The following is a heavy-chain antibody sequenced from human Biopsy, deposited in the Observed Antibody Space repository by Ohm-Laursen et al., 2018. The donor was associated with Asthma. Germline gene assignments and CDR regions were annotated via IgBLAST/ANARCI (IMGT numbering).Heavy chain of an antibody. CDR2: ISVYNGNT. Sequence: SVKVSCKPSGYTFNSAGITWARQAPGQGLEWMGWISVYNGNTKVAQKLQDRVTMITGTSTSTAYMELRSLRSDDTAVYFCARAVDYSHYYGIDVWGQGTTVTVS. V-gene: IGHV1-18*01. J-gene: IGHJ6*02. CDR1: GYTFNSAG. D-gene: IGHD3-10*01. CDR3: ARAVDYSHYYGIDV.